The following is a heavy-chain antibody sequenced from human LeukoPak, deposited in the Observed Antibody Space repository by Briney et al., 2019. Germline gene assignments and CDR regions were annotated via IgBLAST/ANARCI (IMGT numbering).Heavy chain of an antibody. Sequence: ASVKVSCKASGYTFTSYDINWVRQATGQGLEWMGWMNPNSGNTGYAQKFQGRVTMTRNTSISTAYMELSSLRAEDTALYYCAKDTCSSTSCSFDYWGQGTLVTVSS. V-gene: IGHV1-8*01. J-gene: IGHJ4*02. D-gene: IGHD2-2*01. CDR1: GYTFTSYD. CDR3: AKDTCSSTSCSFDY. CDR2: MNPNSGNT.